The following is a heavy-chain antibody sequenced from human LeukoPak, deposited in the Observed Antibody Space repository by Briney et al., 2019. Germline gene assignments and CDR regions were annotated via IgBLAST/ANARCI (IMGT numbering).Heavy chain of an antibody. CDR2: IKQDGSEK. CDR1: GFTFSSYW. Sequence: GGSLRLSCAASGFTFSSYWMSWVRQAPGQGLEWVANIKQDGSEKYYVDSVKGRFTISRDNAKNSLYLQMNSLRAEDTAVYYCARVGDDYVWGSAYFDYWGQGTLVTVSS. D-gene: IGHD3-16*01. CDR3: ARVGDDYVWGSAYFDY. J-gene: IGHJ4*02. V-gene: IGHV3-7*01.